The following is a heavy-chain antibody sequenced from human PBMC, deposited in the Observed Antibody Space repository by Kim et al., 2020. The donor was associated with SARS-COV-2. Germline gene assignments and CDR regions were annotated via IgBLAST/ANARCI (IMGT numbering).Heavy chain of an antibody. J-gene: IGHJ4*02. D-gene: IGHD6-19*01. CDR3: AKEMRTGWYNFDY. CDR1: GFTFTTYA. Sequence: GGSLRLSCSASGFTFTTYAMHWVRQAPGKGLQYVSGISSNGGNTYYADSVEGRFTISRDNSKNMLYLQMSSLGLEDTAMYYCAKEMRTGWYNFDYWGQGTLLSVSS. V-gene: IGHV3-64D*06. CDR2: ISSNGGNT.